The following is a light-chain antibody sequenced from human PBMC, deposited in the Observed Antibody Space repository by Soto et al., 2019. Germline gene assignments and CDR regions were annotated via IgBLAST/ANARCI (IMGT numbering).Light chain of an antibody. Sequence: DIQMTQSPSTLSASVGDRVTITCRASQSIGRWLAWYQQKPGKAPKLLIYKASSLESGVPSRFSGSGSETEFTLTISSLQPDDFATYYCQPYNDFHTFCQGTKLETK. V-gene: IGKV1-5*03. CDR1: QSIGRW. J-gene: IGKJ2*01. CDR3: QPYNDFHT. CDR2: KAS.